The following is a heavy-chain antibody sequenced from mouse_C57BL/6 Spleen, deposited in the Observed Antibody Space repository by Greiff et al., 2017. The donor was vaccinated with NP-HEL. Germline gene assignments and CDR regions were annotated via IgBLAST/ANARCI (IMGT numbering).Heavy chain of an antibody. Sequence: VKLMESGPELVKPGASVKISCKASGYAFSSSWMNWVKQRPGKGLEWIGRIYPGDGDTNYNGKFKGKATLTADKSSSTAYMQLSSLTSEDSAVYFCARGDGGYFDYWGQGTTLTVSS. CDR2: IYPGDGDT. CDR3: ARGDGGYFDY. V-gene: IGHV1-82*01. D-gene: IGHD3-3*01. J-gene: IGHJ2*01. CDR1: GYAFSSSW.